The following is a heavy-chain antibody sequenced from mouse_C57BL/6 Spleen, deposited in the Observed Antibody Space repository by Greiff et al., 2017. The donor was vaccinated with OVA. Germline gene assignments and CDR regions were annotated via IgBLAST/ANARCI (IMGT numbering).Heavy chain of an antibody. D-gene: IGHD4-1*01. CDR2: IHPNSGST. CDR3: ARIELTGSFAY. CDR1: GYTFTSYW. V-gene: IGHV1-64*01. J-gene: IGHJ3*01. Sequence: QVQLKQPGAELVKPGASVKLSCKASGYTFTSYWMHWVKQRPGQGLEWIGMIHPNSGSTNYNEKFKSKATLTVDKSSSTAYMQLSSLTSEDSAVYYCARIELTGSFAYWGQGTLVTVSA.